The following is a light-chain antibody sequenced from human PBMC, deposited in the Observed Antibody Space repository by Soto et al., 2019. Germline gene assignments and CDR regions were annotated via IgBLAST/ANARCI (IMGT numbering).Light chain of an antibody. V-gene: IGKV3-20*01. CDR2: GAS. CDR1: QSVSSSY. CDR3: QQYGSSLFT. J-gene: IGKJ3*01. Sequence: EIVLTQSPGALSLSPGERATLSCRASQSVSSSYLAWYQQKPGQAPRLLILGASSRATGIPDRFSGSGSGTDFTLTISRLEPEDFAVYYCQQYGSSLFTFGPGTKVDIK.